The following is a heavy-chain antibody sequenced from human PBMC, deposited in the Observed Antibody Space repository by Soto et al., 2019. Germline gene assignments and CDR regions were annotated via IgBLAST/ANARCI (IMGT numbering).Heavy chain of an antibody. CDR1: GGTFKTYT. D-gene: IGHD1-26*01. J-gene: IGHJ4*02. CDR2: IIPMYDSA. V-gene: IGHV1-69*06. Sequence: QVQLVQSGAELKKPGSSVNVSCAASGGTFKTYTINWVRQAPGQGLDWIGQIIPMYDSANYAQRFQGRVTISADKSTNMAYMELSGLRSEDTALYYCATWRTYSGSYCFDYWGQGTLVSVSS. CDR3: ATWRTYSGSYCFDY.